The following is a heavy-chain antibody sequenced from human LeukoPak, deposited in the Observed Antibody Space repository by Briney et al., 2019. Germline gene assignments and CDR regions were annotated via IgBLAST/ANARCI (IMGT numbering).Heavy chain of an antibody. V-gene: IGHV3-11*06. CDR1: GFTFSDYY. Sequence: GGSLRLSCAASGFTFSDYYMSWIRQAPGEGLEWVSYISSSSSYTNYADSVKGRFTISRDNAKNSLYLQMNSLRAEDTAVYYCARSLPPYNWNDVEAFDIWGQGTMVTVSS. J-gene: IGHJ3*02. CDR3: ARSLPPYNWNDVEAFDI. D-gene: IGHD1-1*01. CDR2: ISSSSSYT.